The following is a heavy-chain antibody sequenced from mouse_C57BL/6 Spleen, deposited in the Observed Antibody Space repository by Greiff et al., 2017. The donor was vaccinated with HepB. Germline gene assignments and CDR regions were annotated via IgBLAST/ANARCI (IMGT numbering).Heavy chain of an antibody. Sequence: QVQLQQSGAELVRPGTSVKVSCKASGYAFTNYLIEWVKQRPGQGLEWIGVINPGSGGTNYNEKFKGKATLTADKSSSTAYMQLSSLTSEDSAVYFGARYSPYDGYWAMDYWGQGTSVTVSS. CDR2: INPGSGGT. D-gene: IGHD2-3*01. V-gene: IGHV1-54*01. J-gene: IGHJ4*01. CDR3: ARYSPYDGYWAMDY. CDR1: GYAFTNYL.